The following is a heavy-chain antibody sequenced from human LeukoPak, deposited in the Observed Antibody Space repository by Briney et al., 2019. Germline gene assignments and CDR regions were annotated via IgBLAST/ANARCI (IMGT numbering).Heavy chain of an antibody. Sequence: PSETLSLTCTVSGGSIRGSSYYWGWIRQPPGKGLEWIGSIYCSGSTYYNPSLKSRVTISVDTSKNQFSLKLSSVTAADTAVYFCVSGNYQTENWGQGTLVTVSS. CDR3: VSGNYQTEN. D-gene: IGHD4-11*01. J-gene: IGHJ4*01. CDR2: IYCSGST. CDR1: GGSIRGSSYY. V-gene: IGHV4-39*07.